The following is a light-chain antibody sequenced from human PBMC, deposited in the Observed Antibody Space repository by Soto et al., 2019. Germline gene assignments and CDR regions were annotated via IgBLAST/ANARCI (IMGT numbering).Light chain of an antibody. CDR3: QQYDDWPLT. CDR1: QSVTSN. J-gene: IGKJ1*01. V-gene: IGKV3-15*01. Sequence: EIVMTQSPAPPSVSPGERATLSCRASQSVTSNLAWYQHKRGQAPRLLIYRATARAAGIPVRFGGSGSGTEFTLSISGLQSEDFAIYYCQQYDDWPLTFGQGTKVDIK. CDR2: RAT.